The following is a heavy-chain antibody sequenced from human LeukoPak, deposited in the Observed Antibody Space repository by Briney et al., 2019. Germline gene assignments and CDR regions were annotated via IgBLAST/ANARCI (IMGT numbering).Heavy chain of an antibody. D-gene: IGHD3-10*01. J-gene: IGHJ4*02. Sequence: PSETLSLTCTVSGGSISSSSYYWGWIRQPPGKGLEWIGSIYYSGSTYYNPSLKSRVTISVDTSKNQFSLKLSSVTAADTAVYYCARSHGSGSTTGGGEVDYWGQGTLVTVSS. CDR1: GGSISSSSYY. CDR3: ARSHGSGSTTGGGEVDY. CDR2: IYYSGST. V-gene: IGHV4-39*01.